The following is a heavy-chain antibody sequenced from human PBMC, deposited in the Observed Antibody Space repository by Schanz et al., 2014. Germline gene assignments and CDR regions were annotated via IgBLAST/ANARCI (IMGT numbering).Heavy chain of an antibody. D-gene: IGHD6-6*01. J-gene: IGHJ4*02. CDR3: VPMSIAAH. V-gene: IGHV3-33*01. CDR1: GFNFYTSA. CDR2: TRYDGNNK. Sequence: VRLVESGGGLVQPGGSLRLSCVASGFNFYTSAMTWVRQAPGKGLEWVAATRYDGNNKYYVDSVKGRFTISRDNSKNTLYLQVNSLRAEDTAVYYCVPMSIAAHWGQGTLVTVSS.